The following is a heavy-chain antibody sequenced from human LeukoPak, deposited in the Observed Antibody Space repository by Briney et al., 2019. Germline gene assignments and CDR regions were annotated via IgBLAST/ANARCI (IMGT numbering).Heavy chain of an antibody. CDR2: FSHSGIT. Sequence: SETLSLTCDVSGASISRGSWWSWLRQPPGKGLEWIGEFSHSGITNFNPSLKSRVTISVDKSRNQFSLNLISVTAADTAVYFCARNGGHNQEHWGQGTLGTVSS. J-gene: IGHJ1*01. CDR1: GASISRGSW. V-gene: IGHV4-4*02. D-gene: IGHD1-1*01. CDR3: ARNGGHNQEH.